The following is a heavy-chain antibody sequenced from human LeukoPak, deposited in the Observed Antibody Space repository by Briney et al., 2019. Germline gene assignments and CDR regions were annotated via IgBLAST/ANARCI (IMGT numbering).Heavy chain of an antibody. CDR3: ATVADFGDYYFDY. CDR2: IKKDGSDK. D-gene: IGHD4-17*01. Sequence: GGSLRLSCVASGFRFSDYWMSWVRQAPGKGLEWVANIKKDGSDKYYVDSVKGRFTVSRDNSKNTLFLQMDSLRAEDTAVYYCATVADFGDYYFDYWGQGTLVTVSS. CDR1: GFRFSDYW. V-gene: IGHV3-7*03. J-gene: IGHJ4*02.